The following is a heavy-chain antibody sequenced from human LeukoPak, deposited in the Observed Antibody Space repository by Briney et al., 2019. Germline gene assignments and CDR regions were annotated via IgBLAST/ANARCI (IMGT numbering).Heavy chain of an antibody. J-gene: IGHJ4*02. Sequence: GRSLRLSCAASGFSFDDYAMHWVRQAPGKGLEWVSGISWNSGSIGYADSVRGRFTISRDNAKNSLYLQMNSLRAEDTAVYHCAKEDCSGGACYSLDYWGQGTLITVSS. D-gene: IGHD2-15*01. CDR3: AKEDCSGGACYSLDY. V-gene: IGHV3-9*01. CDR2: ISWNSGSI. CDR1: GFSFDDYA.